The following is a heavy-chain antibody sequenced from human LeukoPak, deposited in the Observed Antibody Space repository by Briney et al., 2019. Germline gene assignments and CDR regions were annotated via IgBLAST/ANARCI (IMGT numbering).Heavy chain of an antibody. CDR3: ARDVHGSGTWDWFDP. CDR1: GGSISNYY. CDR2: ISTSGST. V-gene: IGHV4-4*07. D-gene: IGHD3-10*01. Sequence: SETLSLTCTVSGGSISNYYWSWIRQPAGKGLERIGRISTSGSTNYNPSLKSRVTMSVDTSKNQFSLKLSSVNAADTAVYYCARDVHGSGTWDWFDPWGQGTLVTVSS. J-gene: IGHJ5*02.